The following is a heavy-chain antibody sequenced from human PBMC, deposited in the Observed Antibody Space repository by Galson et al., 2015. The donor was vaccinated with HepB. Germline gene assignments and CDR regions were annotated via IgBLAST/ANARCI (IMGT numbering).Heavy chain of an antibody. Sequence: QPGAEVKKPVESPKISCKGSGYSFTSYWIGCVRQMPGKGLEWMGIIYPGDSDTTYSPSFQGQVTISADKSISTAYRQWSSLKASDTATYYCAGGDGYNSVDYWGQGTLVTVSS. CDR1: GYSFTSYW. J-gene: IGHJ4*02. V-gene: IGHV5-51*01. CDR2: IYPGDSDT. CDR3: AGGDGYNSVDY. D-gene: IGHD5-24*01.